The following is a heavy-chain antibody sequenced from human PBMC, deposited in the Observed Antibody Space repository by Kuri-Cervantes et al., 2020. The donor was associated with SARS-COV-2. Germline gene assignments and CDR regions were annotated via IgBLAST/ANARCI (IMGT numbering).Heavy chain of an antibody. CDR2: IKQDGSEK. J-gene: IGHJ3*01. V-gene: IGHV3-7*03. Sequence: GGSLRLSCAASGFTFSSYWMGWVRQAPGKGLEWVANIKQDGSEKYYVDSVKGRFTISRDNAKNSLYLQMNSLRAEDTAVYYCAKIAHVVVIAGAFDLWGQGTMVTVSS. CDR1: GFTFSSYW. D-gene: IGHD2-21*01. CDR3: AKIAHVVVIAGAFDL.